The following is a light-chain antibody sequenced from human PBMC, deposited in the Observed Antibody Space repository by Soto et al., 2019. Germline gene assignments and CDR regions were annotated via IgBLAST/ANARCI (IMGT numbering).Light chain of an antibody. Sequence: QSVLTQPPSASGSLGQSVTISCTGTSSDIGTYDYVSWYQQHPGRAPKLIIFEVSKRPSGVPDRFSGSKSGNTASLIVSGLQPDDEAEYHCTSYTGDDFTFGFGTGTKV. CDR3: TSYTGDDFTFG. CDR2: EVS. V-gene: IGLV2-8*01. CDR1: SSDIGTYDY. J-gene: IGLJ1*01.